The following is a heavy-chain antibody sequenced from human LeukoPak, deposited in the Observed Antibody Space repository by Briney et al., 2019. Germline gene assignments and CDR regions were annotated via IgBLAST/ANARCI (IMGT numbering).Heavy chain of an antibody. D-gene: IGHD3-10*01. CDR3: ARKENVYYYFDY. CDR2: IYYSGST. V-gene: IGHV4-59*12. Sequence: SETLSLTCTVSGGSISSYYWSWVRQPPGKGLEWIGYIYYSGSTNYNPSLKSRVTISVDTSKNQFSLKLSSVTAVDTAVYYCARKENVYYYFDYWGQGTLVTVSS. CDR1: GGSISSYY. J-gene: IGHJ4*02.